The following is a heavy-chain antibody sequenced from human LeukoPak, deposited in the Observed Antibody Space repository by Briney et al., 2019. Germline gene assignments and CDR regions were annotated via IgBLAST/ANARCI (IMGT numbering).Heavy chain of an antibody. D-gene: IGHD2-2*01. CDR3: ARLVVPAANYYYYGMDV. V-gene: IGHV4-34*01. Sequence: SETLSLTCTVSGGSISSYYWSWIRQPPGKGLEWIGKINHSGSTNYNPSLKSRVIISVDTSKKQFSLKLSSVTAADTAVYYCARLVVPAANYYYYGMDVWGQGTTVTVSS. CDR1: GGSISSYY. CDR2: INHSGST. J-gene: IGHJ6*02.